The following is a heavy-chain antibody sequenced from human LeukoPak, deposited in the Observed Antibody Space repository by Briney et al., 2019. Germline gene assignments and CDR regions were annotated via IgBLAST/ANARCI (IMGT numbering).Heavy chain of an antibody. Sequence: ASVKVSCKASGYTFTNYDIHWVRQATGQGPEWVAWINPNRGNTASAQKFQGRITVSRNTSTSTTYMELSSLRSDDTAVYYCARQKGVAGREAVDYWGQGTLVTVSS. CDR2: INPNRGNT. CDR3: ARQKGVAGREAVDY. D-gene: IGHD6-19*01. CDR1: GYTFTNYD. J-gene: IGHJ4*02. V-gene: IGHV1-8*01.